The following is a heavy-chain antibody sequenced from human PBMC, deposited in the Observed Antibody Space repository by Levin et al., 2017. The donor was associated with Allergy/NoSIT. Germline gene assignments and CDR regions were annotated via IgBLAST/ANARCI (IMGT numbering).Heavy chain of an antibody. D-gene: IGHD3-10*01. V-gene: IGHV3-43*01. CDR2: ISWDGGST. J-gene: IGHJ4*02. CDR1: GFTFDDYT. CDR3: AKARWGTGNYFDY. Sequence: LSLTCAASGFTFDDYTMHWVRQAPGKGLEWVSLISWDGGSTYYADSVKGRFTISRDNSKNSLYLQMNSLRTEDTALYYCAKARWGTGNYFDYWGQGTLVTVSS.